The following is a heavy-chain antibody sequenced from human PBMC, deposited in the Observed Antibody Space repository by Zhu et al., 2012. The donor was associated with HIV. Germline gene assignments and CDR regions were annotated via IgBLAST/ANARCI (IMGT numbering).Heavy chain of an antibody. V-gene: IGHV3-23*01. Sequence: EVQLLESGGGLVQPGGSLRLSCAASGFTFSSYAMSWVRQAPGKGLEWVSGISGTDDNTYYADSVTGRFTMSRDNSKNTLYVQMNSLRAEDTAVYYCAKFRQRLGELSSLDYWGQGTLVTVSS. CDR1: GFTFSSYA. D-gene: IGHD3-16*02. CDR3: AKFRQRLGELSSLDY. CDR2: ISGTDDNT. J-gene: IGHJ4*02.